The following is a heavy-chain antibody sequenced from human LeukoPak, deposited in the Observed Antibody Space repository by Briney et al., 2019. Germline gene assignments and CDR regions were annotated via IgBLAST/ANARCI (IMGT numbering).Heavy chain of an antibody. CDR3: ARVQATLYYFDY. D-gene: IGHD1-1*01. V-gene: IGHV4-61*02. J-gene: IGHJ4*02. CDR2: IYTSGST. CDR1: GGSISSGSYY. Sequence: SETLSLTCTVSGGSISSGSYYWSWIRQPAGKGLEWIGRIYTSGSTNYNPSLKSRITISVDTSKNQFSLKLSSVTAADTAVYYCARVQATLYYFDYWGQGTLVTVSS.